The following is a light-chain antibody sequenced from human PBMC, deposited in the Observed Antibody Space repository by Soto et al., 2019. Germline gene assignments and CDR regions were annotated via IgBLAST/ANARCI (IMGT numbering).Light chain of an antibody. Sequence: QSVLTQPPSASGSPGQSVTISCTGTKNDIGVYDFVSWYQQHPGKAPKLMVYEVTNRPSGVSDRFSGSKSGNTASLTISGLQADDEGYYYCSSYTSRSTLYVFGTGTKVTVL. V-gene: IGLV2-14*01. CDR1: KNDIGVYDF. CDR2: EVT. CDR3: SSYTSRSTLYV. J-gene: IGLJ1*01.